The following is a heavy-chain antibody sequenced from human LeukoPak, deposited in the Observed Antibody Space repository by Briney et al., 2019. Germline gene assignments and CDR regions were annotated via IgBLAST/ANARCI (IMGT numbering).Heavy chain of an antibody. J-gene: IGHJ4*02. Sequence: GGSLRLSCATSGFTFDSYSMNWVRQAPGKGLEWVSSISSSGSYIFYADSVMGRFTISRDKAMNSVYLQMNSLRAEDTAVYYCARGPPRAYRTDYWGQGTLVTVSS. D-gene: IGHD1-26*01. V-gene: IGHV3-21*01. CDR3: ARGPPRAYRTDY. CDR2: ISSSGSYI. CDR1: GFTFDSYS.